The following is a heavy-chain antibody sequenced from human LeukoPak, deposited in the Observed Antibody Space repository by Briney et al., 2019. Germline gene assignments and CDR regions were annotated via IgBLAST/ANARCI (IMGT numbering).Heavy chain of an antibody. J-gene: IGHJ2*01. V-gene: IGHV3-23*01. CDR3: ARTVREIDWLQLHWYFDL. CDR1: GFTFSSYG. CDR2: ISGSGGST. Sequence: PGGSLRLSCAASGFTFSSYGMSWVRQAPGKGLEWVSAISGSGGSTYYADSVKGRFTISRDNSKNTLYLQMNSLRAEDTAVYYCARTVREIDWLQLHWYFDLWGRGTLVTVSS. D-gene: IGHD5-24*01.